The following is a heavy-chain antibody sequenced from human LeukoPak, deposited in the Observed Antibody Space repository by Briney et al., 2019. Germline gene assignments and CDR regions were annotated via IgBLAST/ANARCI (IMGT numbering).Heavy chain of an antibody. V-gene: IGHV3-23*01. D-gene: IGHD7-27*01. CDR2: ISGSGGGI. Sequence: GGSLRLSGAASGFTFSRYAMSWVRQAPGKGLEWVSAISGSGGGIHYADSVKGRFTISRDNSKNTLYLQMNSLRAEDTAVYYCAIDPNWGVDYWGQGVLVTVSS. CDR1: GFTFSRYA. CDR3: AIDPNWGVDY. J-gene: IGHJ4*02.